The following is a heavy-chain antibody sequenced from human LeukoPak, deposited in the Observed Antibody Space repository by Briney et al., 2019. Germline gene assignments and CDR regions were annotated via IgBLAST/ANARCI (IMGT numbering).Heavy chain of an antibody. Sequence: SETLSLTCAVSGGSISSSSYYWGWIRQPPGKRLEWIGSIYYSGSTYYNPSLKSRVTISVDTSKNQFSLKLSSVTAADTAVYYCAREAWLGPDDAFDIWGQGTMVTVSS. V-gene: IGHV4-39*02. D-gene: IGHD6-19*01. J-gene: IGHJ3*02. CDR2: IYYSGST. CDR1: GGSISSSSYY. CDR3: AREAWLGPDDAFDI.